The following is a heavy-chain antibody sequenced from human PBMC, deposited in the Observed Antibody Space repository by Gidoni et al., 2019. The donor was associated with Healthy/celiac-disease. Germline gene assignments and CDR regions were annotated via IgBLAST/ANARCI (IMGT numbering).Heavy chain of an antibody. D-gene: IGHD3-3*01. CDR2: ISYDGSNK. J-gene: IGHJ4*02. CDR1: GFTFSSYG. V-gene: IGHV3-30*18. CDR3: AKDARLRFLEWLPDY. Sequence: QVQLVESGGGVVQPGRSLRLSCAASGFTFSSYGMHWVRQAPGKGLEWVAVISYDGSNKYYADSVKGRFTISRDNSKNTLYLQMNSLRAEDTAVYYCAKDARLRFLEWLPDYWGQGTLVTVSS.